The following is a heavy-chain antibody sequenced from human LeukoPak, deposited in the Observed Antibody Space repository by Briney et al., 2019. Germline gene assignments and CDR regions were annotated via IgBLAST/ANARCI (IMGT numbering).Heavy chain of an antibody. CDR1: GFTFSSYW. V-gene: IGHV3-7*01. CDR2: IKQDGSEK. Sequence: GGSLRLSCAASGFTFSSYWMSWVRQAPGKGLEWVANIKQDGSEKYYVDSVKGRFTISRDNSKNTLYLQMNSLRAEDTAVYYCARDGYSSSWYFRDYYYYGMDVWGQGTTVTVSS. D-gene: IGHD6-13*01. J-gene: IGHJ6*02. CDR3: ARDGYSSSWYFRDYYYYGMDV.